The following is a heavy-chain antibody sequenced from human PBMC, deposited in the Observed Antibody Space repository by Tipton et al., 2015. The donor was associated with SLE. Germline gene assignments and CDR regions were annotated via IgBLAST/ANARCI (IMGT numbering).Heavy chain of an antibody. CDR3: ARTLGAIAHTVYDAFDI. J-gene: IGHJ3*02. Sequence: TLSLTCTVSGGSISFDYWSWIRQSAGRGREWIGRIYSSGDRDYNPSLRSRVTMSIDASQNRVSLRLTSVTAADTAVYYCARTLGAIAHTVYDAFDIWGQGKMVTVSS. CDR1: GGSISFDY. CDR2: IYSSGDR. V-gene: IGHV4-4*07. D-gene: IGHD1-26*01.